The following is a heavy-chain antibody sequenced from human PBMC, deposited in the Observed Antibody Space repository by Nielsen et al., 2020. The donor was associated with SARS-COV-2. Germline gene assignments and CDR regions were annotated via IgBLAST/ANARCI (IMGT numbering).Heavy chain of an antibody. J-gene: IGHJ4*02. CDR2: IRPDGSDK. CDR3: ARDFD. CDR1: GFSFNNHD. Sequence: GESLKISCAASGFSFNNHDMNWVRQAPGKGPEWVANIRPDGSDKYYLDSVKGRFTISRDNAKNSLYLQMNSLRAEDTAVYYCARDFDWGQGTLVIVSS. D-gene: IGHD3-3*01. V-gene: IGHV3-7*05.